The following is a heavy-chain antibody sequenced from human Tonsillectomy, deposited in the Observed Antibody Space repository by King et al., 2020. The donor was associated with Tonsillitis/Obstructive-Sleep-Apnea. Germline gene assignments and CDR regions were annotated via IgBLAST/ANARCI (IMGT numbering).Heavy chain of an antibody. D-gene: IGHD3-3*01. Sequence: VQLVESGGGLVKPGGSLRLSCAASGFTFSSYSMNWVRQAPGKGLEWVSSISSSSTYIYYADSVRGRFTISRDNAKNSLYLQMNSLRAEDTAVYYCARVFLEWLPLDYWGQGTLVTVSS. CDR3: ARVFLEWLPLDY. V-gene: IGHV3-21*01. J-gene: IGHJ4*02. CDR1: GFTFSSYS. CDR2: ISSSSTYI.